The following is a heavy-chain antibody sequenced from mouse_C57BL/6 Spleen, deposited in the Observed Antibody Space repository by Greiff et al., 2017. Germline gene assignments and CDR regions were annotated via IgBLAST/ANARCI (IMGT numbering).Heavy chain of an antibody. V-gene: IGHV1-55*01. CDR3: ARGITAGYGSDY. Sequence: QVQLKQPGAELVKPGASVKMSCKASGYTFTSYWITWVKQRPGQGLEWIGDIYPGSGSTNYNEKFKSKATLTVDTSSSTAYMQLSSLTSEDSAVYYCARGITAGYGSDYWGQGTTLTVSS. CDR2: IYPGSGST. CDR1: GYTFTSYW. D-gene: IGHD1-1*01. J-gene: IGHJ2*01.